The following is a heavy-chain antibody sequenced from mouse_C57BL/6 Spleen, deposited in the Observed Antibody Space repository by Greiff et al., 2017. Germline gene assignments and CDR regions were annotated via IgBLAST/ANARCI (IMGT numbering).Heavy chain of an antibody. CDR2: IDPSDSET. CDR1: GYTFTSYW. V-gene: IGHV1-52*01. Sequence: QVQLQQSGAELVRPGSSVKLSCKASGYTFTSYWMHWVKQRPIQGLEWIGNIDPSDSETHYNKKFKDKAPLTVDKSSSTAYMQLSSLTSEDSAVYYCARFDGYYVDFDVWGTGTTVTVSS. D-gene: IGHD2-3*01. CDR3: ARFDGYYVDFDV. J-gene: IGHJ1*03.